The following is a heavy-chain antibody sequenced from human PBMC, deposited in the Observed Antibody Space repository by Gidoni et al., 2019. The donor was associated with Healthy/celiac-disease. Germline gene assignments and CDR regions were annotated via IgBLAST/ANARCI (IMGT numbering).Heavy chain of an antibody. CDR2: ISSSSSTI. D-gene: IGHD4-17*01. CDR3: ARDPHGDYGWWFDP. J-gene: IGHJ5*02. V-gene: IGHV3-48*01. Sequence: EVQLVESGGGLVQPGGSLRLSCAASGFTFSSYSMNWVRQAPGKGLEWVSYISSSSSTIYYADSVKGRFTISRDNAKNSLYLQMNSLRAEDTAVYYCARDPHGDYGWWFDPWGQGTLVTVSS. CDR1: GFTFSSYS.